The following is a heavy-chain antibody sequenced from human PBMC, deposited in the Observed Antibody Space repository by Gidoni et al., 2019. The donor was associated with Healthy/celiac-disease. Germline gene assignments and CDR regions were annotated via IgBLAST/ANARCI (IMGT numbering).Heavy chain of an antibody. CDR1: GYPFTSSA. Sequence: QFPLVQSGAEVKTPGASVMVSCMASGYPFTSSAMHWVRQAPGQRLEWMGWINSGNGNTKYSQKFQGRVTITRDTSASTAYMELSSLRYEDTAVYYCARVRIVGAAGGFDYWGQGTLVTVSS. CDR2: INSGNGNT. V-gene: IGHV1-3*01. CDR3: ARVRIVGAAGGFDY. D-gene: IGHD1-26*01. J-gene: IGHJ4*02.